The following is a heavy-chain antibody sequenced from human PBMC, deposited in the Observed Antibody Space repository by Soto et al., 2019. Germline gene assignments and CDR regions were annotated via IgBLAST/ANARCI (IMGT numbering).Heavy chain of an antibody. D-gene: IGHD2-15*01. CDR3: ARDGCGSCYQGGDYYYRMDV. CDR2: ISAYNGNT. V-gene: IGHV1-18*04. J-gene: IGHJ6*02. CDR1: GYTFTSYG. Sequence: ASVKVSCKASGYTFTSYGISWVRQAPGQGLEWMGWISAYNGNTNYAQKLQGRVTMTTDTSTSTAYMELRSLRSDDTAVYYCARDGCGSCYQGGDYYYRMDVWGQGTTVTVSS.